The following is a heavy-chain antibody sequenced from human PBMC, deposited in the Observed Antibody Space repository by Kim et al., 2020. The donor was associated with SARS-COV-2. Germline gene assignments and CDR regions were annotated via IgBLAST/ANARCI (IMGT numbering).Heavy chain of an antibody. V-gene: IGHV4-39*01. D-gene: IGHD2-15*01. CDR3: ASLLATRDAFDI. J-gene: IGHJ3*02. Sequence: YNPSRKSRVTISVDTSKNQFSLKLSSVTAADTAVYYCASLLATRDAFDIWGQGTMVTVSS.